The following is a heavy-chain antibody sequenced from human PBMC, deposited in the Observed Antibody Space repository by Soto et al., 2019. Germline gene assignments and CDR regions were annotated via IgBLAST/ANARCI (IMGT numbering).Heavy chain of an antibody. V-gene: IGHV3-48*03. CDR3: ASTMVRGVPPFYYYYGMDV. CDR1: GFTFSGYE. D-gene: IGHD3-10*01. CDR2: ISSSGSTI. Sequence: GGSLRLSCAASGFTFSGYEMNWVRQAPGEGLEWVSYISSSGSTIYYADSVKGRFTISRDNAKNSLYLQMNSLRAEDTAVYYCASTMVRGVPPFYYYYGMDVWGQGTTVTVSS. J-gene: IGHJ6*02.